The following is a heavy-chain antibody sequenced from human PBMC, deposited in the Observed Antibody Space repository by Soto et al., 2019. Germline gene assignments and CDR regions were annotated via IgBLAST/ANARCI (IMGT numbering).Heavy chain of an antibody. CDR1: GFTFSSYG. CDR2: ISYDGSNK. V-gene: IGHV3-30*18. J-gene: IGHJ4*02. Sequence: QVQLVESGGGVVQPGRSLRLSCAASGFTFSSYGMHWVRQAPGKGLEWVAVISYDGSNKYYADSEKARFTISRDDSKNTLYLQMNSRRAEDTAVYYCAKVPPRGRPHGVVVVAAKRAGASNWGQGTLVTVSS. CDR3: AKVPPRGRPHGVVVVAAKRAGASN. D-gene: IGHD2-15*01.